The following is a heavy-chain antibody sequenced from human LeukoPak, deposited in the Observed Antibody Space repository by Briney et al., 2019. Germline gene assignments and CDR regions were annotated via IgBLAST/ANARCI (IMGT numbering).Heavy chain of an antibody. CDR1: GGTFSSYA. V-gene: IGHV1-69*04. CDR2: IIPILGIA. D-gene: IGHD2-2*03. J-gene: IGHJ4*02. Sequence: SVKVSCKASGGTFSSYAISWVRQAPGQGLEWMGRIIPILGIANYAQKFQGRVTISADESTSTAYMELSSLRSEDTPVYYCASGYCSTTSCYVNPYFDYWGQGTLVTVSS. CDR3: ASGYCSTTSCYVNPYFDY.